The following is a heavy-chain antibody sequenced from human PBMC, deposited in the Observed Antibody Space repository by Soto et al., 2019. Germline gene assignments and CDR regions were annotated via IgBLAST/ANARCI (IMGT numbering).Heavy chain of an antibody. Sequence: QVQLVQSGAELEKPGSSVKVSCKGSGGTCPSDTIICVRQAPRQGLEWMGRIIPILGIANNAQKFQGRVTITADKSTSTAYMELSSLRSEDTAVYYCASAGSSGLDYWGQGTLVTVSS. CDR1: GGTCPSDT. CDR2: IIPILGIA. J-gene: IGHJ4*02. D-gene: IGHD6-19*01. V-gene: IGHV1-69*02. CDR3: ASAGSSGLDY.